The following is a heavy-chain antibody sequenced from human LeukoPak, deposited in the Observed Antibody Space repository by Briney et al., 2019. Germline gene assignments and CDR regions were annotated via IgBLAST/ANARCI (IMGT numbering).Heavy chain of an antibody. J-gene: IGHJ5*02. CDR3: VKDGPQHCTSTSCYEFQA. CDR1: GFTFDEYS. V-gene: IGHV3-43*01. Sequence: GGSLRLSCAAAGFTFDEYSMHWVRQPPGKGLDWVSLITWNGGGRSYADSVKGRFTISRDNNKSSLYLQMNSLTTEDTALYFCVKDGPQHCTSTSCYEFQAWGQGTLVTVSS. CDR2: ITWNGGGR. D-gene: IGHD2-2*01.